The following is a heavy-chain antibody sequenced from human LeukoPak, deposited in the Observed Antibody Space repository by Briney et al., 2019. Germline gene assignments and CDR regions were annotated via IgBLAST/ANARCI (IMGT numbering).Heavy chain of an antibody. D-gene: IGHD3-10*01. CDR3: ARGTYDNGSGRSSMDV. CDR1: GFTFSSYG. J-gene: IGHJ6*04. Sequence: PGRSLRLSCAASGFTFSSYGMNWVRQAPGKGLEWVALIWYDGTNEYYGDSVKGRFTISRDNSKSTLYLQMNSLRAEDTAVYYCARGTYDNGSGRSSMDVWGKGTTVIVSS. V-gene: IGHV3-33*01. CDR2: IWYDGTNE.